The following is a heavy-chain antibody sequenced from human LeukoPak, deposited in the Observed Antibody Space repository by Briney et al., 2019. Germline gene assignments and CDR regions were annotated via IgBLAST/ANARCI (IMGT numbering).Heavy chain of an antibody. CDR2: INPNSGGT. Sequence: ASVKVSCKASGYTFTGYYMHWVRQAPGQGLEWMGWINPNSGGTNYAQKFQGRVTMTRDTSISTAYMELSRLRSDDTAVYYCVRAYLRGSYGRLVYWGQGTLVTVSS. V-gene: IGHV1-2*02. D-gene: IGHD1-26*01. CDR3: VRAYLRGSYGRLVY. CDR1: GYTFTGYY. J-gene: IGHJ4*02.